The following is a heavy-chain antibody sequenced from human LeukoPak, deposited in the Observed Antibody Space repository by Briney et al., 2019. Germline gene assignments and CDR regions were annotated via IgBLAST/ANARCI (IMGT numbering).Heavy chain of an antibody. CDR2: INHSGST. V-gene: IGHV4-34*01. D-gene: IGHD6-19*01. CDR3: ASLTPSVAGYFDY. Sequence: SETLSLTCAVYGGSFSGYYWSWIRQPPGKGLEWIGEINHSGSTNYNPSLKSRVTISVDTSKNQFSLKLSSVTAADTAVYYCASLTPSVAGYFDYWGQGTLVTVSS. J-gene: IGHJ4*02. CDR1: GGSFSGYY.